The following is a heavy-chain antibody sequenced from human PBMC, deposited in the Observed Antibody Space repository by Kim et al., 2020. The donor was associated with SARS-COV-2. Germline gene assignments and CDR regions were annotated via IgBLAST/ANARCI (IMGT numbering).Heavy chain of an antibody. CDR3: AREGFYYDSSGPGYFDL. J-gene: IGHJ2*01. Sequence: SETLSLTCTVSGGSISSGGYYWSWIRQHPGKGLEWIGYIYYSGSTYYNPSLKSRVTISVDTSKNQFSLKLSSVTAADTAVYYCAREGFYYDSSGPGYFDLWGRGTLVTVSS. CDR1: GGSISSGGYY. D-gene: IGHD3-22*01. V-gene: IGHV4-31*03. CDR2: IYYSGST.